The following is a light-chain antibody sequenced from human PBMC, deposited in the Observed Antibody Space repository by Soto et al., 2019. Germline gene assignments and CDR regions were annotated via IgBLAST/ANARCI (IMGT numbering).Light chain of an antibody. V-gene: IGKV3-11*01. CDR2: DAS. CDR3: QQRSNWLIT. Sequence: LSPGERATLSCRDSQSVSSYLAWYQQKPGQAPRLLIYDASNRATGIPARFSGSGSGTDFTLTISSLEPEDFAVYYCQQRSNWLITFGQGTRLEIK. J-gene: IGKJ5*01. CDR1: QSVSSY.